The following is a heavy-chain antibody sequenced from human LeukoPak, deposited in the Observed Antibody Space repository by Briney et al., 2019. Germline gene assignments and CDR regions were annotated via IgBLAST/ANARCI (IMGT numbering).Heavy chain of an antibody. V-gene: IGHV3-21*01. CDR1: GFTFSSYS. CDR3: ARAHDAGYGSGSKWYYYYYYMDV. CDR2: ISGSSSYI. D-gene: IGHD3-10*01. Sequence: PGGSLRLSCAAAGFTFSSYSMNWVRQAPGKGLEWVSSISGSSSYIYYADSVKGRFTISRDNAKNSLYLQMNSLRAEDTAVYYCARAHDAGYGSGSKWYYYYYYMDVWGKGTTVTVSS. J-gene: IGHJ6*03.